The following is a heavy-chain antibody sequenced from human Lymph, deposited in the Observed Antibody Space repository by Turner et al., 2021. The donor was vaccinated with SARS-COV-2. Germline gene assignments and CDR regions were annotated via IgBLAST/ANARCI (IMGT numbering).Heavy chain of an antibody. CDR1: GGTFSSYA. V-gene: IGHV1-69*10. J-gene: IGHJ6*02. CDR2: SSPLLVIA. Sequence: QVQLVQSGAEVKKPGSSVKVSCKASGGTFSSYAISWVRQAPGQGLEWRGGSSPLLVIANYAQRFQGTVTITADKSTGTAYWKLSSLRPEDTAVDYGATMAAPGRGGGFFYYYYGMDVWGQGTTVTVSS. D-gene: IGHD3-16*01. CDR3: ATMAAPGRGGGFFYYYYGMDV.